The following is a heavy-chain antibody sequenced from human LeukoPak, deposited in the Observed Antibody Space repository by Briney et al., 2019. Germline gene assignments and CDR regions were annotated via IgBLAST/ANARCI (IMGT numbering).Heavy chain of an antibody. J-gene: IGHJ4*02. CDR3: ARRPRGVNYGYY. Sequence: GGSLRLSCAASGFIFSSSYMSWVRQAPGKGLEWVSVIFSINTTYYADSVKGRFTISRDNSKNMVYLQMNSLRDEDTAIYYCARRPRGVNYGYYWGQGTLVTVSS. D-gene: IGHD3-10*01. CDR1: GFIFSSSY. CDR2: IFSINTT. V-gene: IGHV3-53*01.